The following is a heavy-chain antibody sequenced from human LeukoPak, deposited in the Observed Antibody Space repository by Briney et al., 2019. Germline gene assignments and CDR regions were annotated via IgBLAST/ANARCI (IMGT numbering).Heavy chain of an antibody. D-gene: IGHD6-19*01. Sequence: GGSLRLSCAASGFTFSSYGMHWVRQAPGKGLEWVAVISYDGSNKYYADSVKGRFTISRDNSKNTLYLQMNSLRAEDMAVYYCAKDADSSGWYNDYWGQGTLVTVSS. CDR2: ISYDGSNK. J-gene: IGHJ4*02. CDR1: GFTFSSYG. CDR3: AKDADSSGWYNDY. V-gene: IGHV3-30*18.